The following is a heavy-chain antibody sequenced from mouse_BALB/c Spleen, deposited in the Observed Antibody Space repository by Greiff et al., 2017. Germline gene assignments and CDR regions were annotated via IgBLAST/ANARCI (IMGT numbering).Heavy chain of an antibody. Sequence: EVQGVESGGGLVKLGGSLKLSCAASGFTFSSYYMSWVRQTPEKRLELVAAINSNGGSTYYPDTVKGRFTISRDNAKNTLYLQMSSLKSEDTALYYCARHGDYYGSSPYFDYWGQGTTLTVSS. V-gene: IGHV5-6-2*01. J-gene: IGHJ2*01. CDR2: INSNGGST. CDR3: ARHGDYYGSSPYFDY. CDR1: GFTFSSYY. D-gene: IGHD1-1*01.